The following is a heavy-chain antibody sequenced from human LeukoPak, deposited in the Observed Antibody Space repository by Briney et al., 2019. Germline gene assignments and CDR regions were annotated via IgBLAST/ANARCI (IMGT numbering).Heavy chain of an antibody. CDR2: IRYDGSNK. CDR3: AKGSREKYSYGLDAFGI. J-gene: IGHJ3*02. CDR1: GFTFSSYG. Sequence: GGSLRLSCAASGFTFSSYGMHWVRQAPGKGLEWVAFIRYDGSNKYYADSVKGRFTISRDNSKNTLYLQMHSLRAEDTAVYYCAKGSREKYSYGLDAFGIWGQGTMVTVSS. V-gene: IGHV3-30*02. D-gene: IGHD5-18*01.